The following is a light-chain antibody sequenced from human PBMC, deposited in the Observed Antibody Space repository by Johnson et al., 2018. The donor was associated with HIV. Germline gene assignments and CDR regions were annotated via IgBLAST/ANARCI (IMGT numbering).Light chain of an antibody. V-gene: IGLV1-51*02. CDR3: GTWDSSLSAYV. CDR2: ENN. Sequence: QSVLTQPPSVSAAPGQKVTISCSGSSSNIGNNYVSWYQQLPGTAPKLLIYENNKRPSGIPARFSGSKSGTSATLGITGLQTGDEADYYCGTWDSSLSAYVSGTGTKVTVL. J-gene: IGLJ1*01. CDR1: SSNIGNNY.